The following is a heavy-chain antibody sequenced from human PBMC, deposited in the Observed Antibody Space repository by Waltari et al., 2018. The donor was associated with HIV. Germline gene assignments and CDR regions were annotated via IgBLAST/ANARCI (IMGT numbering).Heavy chain of an antibody. CDR1: GVRFGGRG. Sequence: EVRLVESGGRLVRPWDAFRYHCAPPGVRFGGRGRGCVRQVLGKGLQWWSMTTWDNEVTHHADSVRGRFGISKDNDKKSFSLYMGRVREDDSGRYFCVKLRNQGTLLAAGGVVFEHWGRGTVVTVSS. V-gene: IGHV3-43D*04. CDR3: VKLRNQGTLLAAGGVVFEH. D-gene: IGHD2-21*01. J-gene: IGHJ4*02. CDR2: TTWDNEVT.